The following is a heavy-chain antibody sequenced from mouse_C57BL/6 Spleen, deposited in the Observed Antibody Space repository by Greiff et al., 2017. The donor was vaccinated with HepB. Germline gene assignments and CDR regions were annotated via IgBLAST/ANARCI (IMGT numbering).Heavy chain of an antibody. Sequence: VQLQQSGPGLVQPSQSLSITCTVSGFSLTSYGVHWVRQSPGKGLEWLGVIWRGGSTDYNAAFMSRLSITKDNSKSQVFFKMNSLQADDTAIYYCAKSYDGYYRYAMDYWGQGTSVTVSS. CDR2: IWRGGST. J-gene: IGHJ4*01. V-gene: IGHV2-5*01. CDR3: AKSYDGYYRYAMDY. CDR1: GFSLTSYG. D-gene: IGHD2-3*01.